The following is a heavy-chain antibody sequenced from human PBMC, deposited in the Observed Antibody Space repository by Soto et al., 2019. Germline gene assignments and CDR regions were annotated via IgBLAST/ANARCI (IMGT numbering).Heavy chain of an antibody. V-gene: IGHV1-46*01. J-gene: IGHJ3*02. CDR3: ASRYYGSGSYYYAFDI. Sequence: SVKVSCKASVYTFTSYYMHWVRQAPGQGLEWMGIINPSGGSTSYAQKFQGRVTMTRDTSTSTVYMELSSLRSEDTAVYYCASRYYGSGSYYYAFDIWGQGTMVTVS. D-gene: IGHD3-10*01. CDR1: VYTFTSYY. CDR2: INPSGGST.